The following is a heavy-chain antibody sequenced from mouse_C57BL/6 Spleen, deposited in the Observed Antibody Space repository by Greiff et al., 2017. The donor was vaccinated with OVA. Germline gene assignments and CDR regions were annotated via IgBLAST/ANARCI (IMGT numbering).Heavy chain of an antibody. CDR2: ISGGGGNT. Sequence: EVKLVEPGGGLVKPGGSLKLSCAASGYTFSSYTMSWVRQTPGKRLEWVATISGGGGNTYYPESVKGRVTISRDNAKNTLYLQMSSPWAEDTALYYWARGDYGNYYYFAYWGQGTTLTVSS. J-gene: IGHJ2*01. D-gene: IGHD2-1*01. V-gene: IGHV5-9*01. CDR1: GYTFSSYT. CDR3: ARGDYGNYYYFAY.